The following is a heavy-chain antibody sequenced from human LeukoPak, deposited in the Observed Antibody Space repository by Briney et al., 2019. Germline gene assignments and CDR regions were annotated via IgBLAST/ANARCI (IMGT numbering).Heavy chain of an antibody. D-gene: IGHD4-23*01. CDR3: ARGAWDHGGHKPDY. J-gene: IGHJ4*02. CDR2: IYHSGST. Sequence: SETLSLTCTVSGGSISSYYWSWIRQPPGKGLEWIGYIYHSGSTNYNPSLKSRVTISVDTSKNQFSLKLSSVTAADTAVYYCARGAWDHGGHKPDYWGQGTLVTVSS. V-gene: IGHV4-59*01. CDR1: GGSISSYY.